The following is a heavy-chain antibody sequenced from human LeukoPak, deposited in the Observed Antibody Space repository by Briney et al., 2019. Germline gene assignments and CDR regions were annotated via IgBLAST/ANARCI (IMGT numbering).Heavy chain of an antibody. D-gene: IGHD5-12*01. V-gene: IGHV1-18*01. CDR3: ARDPPQAVATLYYYYGMDV. CDR2: ISAYNGNT. J-gene: IGHJ6*02. Sequence: ASVKVSCKASGYTFTSYGISWVRQAPGQGLEWMGWISAYNGNTNYAQKLQGRVTMTTDTSTSTAYMELRSLRSDDTAVYYCARDPPQAVATLYYYYGMDVWGQGTTATVSS. CDR1: GYTFTSYG.